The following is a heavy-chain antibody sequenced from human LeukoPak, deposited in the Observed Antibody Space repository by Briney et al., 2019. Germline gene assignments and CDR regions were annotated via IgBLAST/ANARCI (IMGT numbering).Heavy chain of an antibody. CDR2: IDPNSGGT. V-gene: IGHV1-2*02. CDR3: ARSRPRGIAARPRVGYYFDY. J-gene: IGHJ4*02. Sequence: GASVKVSCKASGYTFTGYYMHWVRQAPGQGREWMGWIDPNSGGTNYAQKFQGRVTMTRDTSISTAYMELSRLRSDDTAVYYCARSRPRGIAARPRVGYYFDYWGQGTLVTVSS. D-gene: IGHD6-6*01. CDR1: GYTFTGYY.